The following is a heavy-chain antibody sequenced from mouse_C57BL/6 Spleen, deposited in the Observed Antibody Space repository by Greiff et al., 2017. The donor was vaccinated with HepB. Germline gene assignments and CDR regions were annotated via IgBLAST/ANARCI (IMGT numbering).Heavy chain of an antibody. CDR2: INPNNGGT. CDR3: ARVEVLRGDYYAMDY. Sequence: EVQLQQSGPELVKPGASVKISCKASGYTFTDYYMNWVKQSHGKSLEWIGDINPNNGGTSYNQKFKGKATLTVDKSSSTAYMELRILTSEDSAVYYCARVEVLRGDYYAMDYWGQGTSVTVSS. CDR1: GYTFTDYY. V-gene: IGHV1-26*01. J-gene: IGHJ4*01.